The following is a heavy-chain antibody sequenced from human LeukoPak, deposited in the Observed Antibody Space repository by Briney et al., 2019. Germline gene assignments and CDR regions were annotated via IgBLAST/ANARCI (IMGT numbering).Heavy chain of an antibody. J-gene: IGHJ6*03. CDR1: GFTFSTLA. D-gene: IGHD3-9*01. CDR3: ARDVSLVRYSDVWYMDV. V-gene: IGHV3-7*03. CDR2: IKQDGSEK. Sequence: PGGSLRLSCTASGFTFSTLAMSWVRQAPGKGLEWVANIKQDGSEKYYVDSVKGRFTISRDNAKNSLYLQMNSLRAEDTAVYYCARDVSLVRYSDVWYMDVWGKGTTVTVSS.